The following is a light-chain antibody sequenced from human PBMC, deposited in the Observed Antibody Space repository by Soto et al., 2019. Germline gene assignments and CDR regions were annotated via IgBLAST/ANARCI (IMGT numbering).Light chain of an antibody. CDR3: QQYGSSGT. V-gene: IGKV3-20*01. Sequence: ELVLTQSPATLSSFPGDRVTLSCRASQSIGDTLAWYQQKPGQAPRLLIYGASSRVTGFQARFSGSGSGTDFTLTISRLEPEDFAVYYCQQYGSSGTFGQGTKVDIK. J-gene: IGKJ1*01. CDR1: QSIGDT. CDR2: GAS.